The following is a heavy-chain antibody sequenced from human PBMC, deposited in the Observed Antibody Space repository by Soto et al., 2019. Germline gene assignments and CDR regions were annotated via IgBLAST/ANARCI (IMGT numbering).Heavy chain of an antibody. CDR1: RVSVSSRSYS. CDR2: IHDSGST. D-gene: IGHD3-22*01. J-gene: IGHJ4*02. Sequence: SETLSLTCTVSRVSVSSRSYSWSWIRLPPGKGLEWIGYIHDSGSTTYNPSRKSRVTISVDTSKNQFSLKLNSVTSADTAVYYCARAKVVAYRYDTSGYYTTLDFWGQGALVTVSS. V-gene: IGHV4-61*01. CDR3: ARAKVVAYRYDTSGYYTTLDF.